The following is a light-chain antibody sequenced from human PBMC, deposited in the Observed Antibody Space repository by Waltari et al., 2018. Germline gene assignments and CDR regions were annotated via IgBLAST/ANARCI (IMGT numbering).Light chain of an antibody. J-gene: IGKJ1*01. CDR2: GAS. Sequence: EIQLTQSPSSVSASVGYRVTSTCRASQGISSWLAWYQQKPGQGTNLLIFGASTLQTGVPSRFSGSGSGTDFTLTISGLHPEDSATYFCQQGNSFPPTFGQGTRVEIK. CDR1: QGISSW. CDR3: QQGNSFPPT. V-gene: IGKV1-12*01.